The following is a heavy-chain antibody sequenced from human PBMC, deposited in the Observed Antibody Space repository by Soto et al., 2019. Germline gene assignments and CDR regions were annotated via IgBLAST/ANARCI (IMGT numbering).Heavy chain of an antibody. CDR1: GGTFSSYA. J-gene: IGHJ4*02. D-gene: IGHD3-22*01. CDR3: ARTEAYYYDSSGYYTLGY. V-gene: IGHV1-69*01. Sequence: QVQLVQSGAEVKKPGSSVKVSCKAYGGTFSSYAISWVRQAPGQGLEWMGGIIPIFGTANYAQKFQGRVTITADESTSTAYMELSSLRSEDTAVYYCARTEAYYYDSSGYYTLGYWGQGTLVTVSS. CDR2: IIPIFGTA.